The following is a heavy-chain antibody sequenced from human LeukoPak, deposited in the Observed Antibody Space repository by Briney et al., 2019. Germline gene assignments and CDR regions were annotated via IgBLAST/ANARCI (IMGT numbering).Heavy chain of an antibody. CDR1: GSIFTSYW. V-gene: IGHV5-51*01. J-gene: IGHJ4*02. CDR3: ARHAGDGYNLAY. CDR2: IYPGDSDT. Sequence: RGASLQISCKGSGSIFTSYWIGWVRQLPGKGLEWMGIIYPGDSDTRYSPSFQGQVTISADKSISTAYLQWSSLKASDTAMYYCARHAGDGYNLAYWGQGTLVTVSS. D-gene: IGHD5-24*01.